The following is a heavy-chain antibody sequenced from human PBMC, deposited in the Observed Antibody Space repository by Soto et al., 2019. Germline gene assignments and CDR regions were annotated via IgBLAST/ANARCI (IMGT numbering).Heavy chain of an antibody. V-gene: IGHV1-3*01. CDR3: ARGSAAAGPYYFDY. CDR2: INAGNGAT. Sequence: ASVKVSCKASGYTFTTYAMHWVLQAPGQRLEWMGWINAGNGATKYSQNFQDRLTITRDPSANTAFMELSSLRSEDTAVYYCARGSAAAGPYYFDYWAQGTLVTVSS. CDR1: GYTFTTYA. J-gene: IGHJ4*02. D-gene: IGHD6-13*01.